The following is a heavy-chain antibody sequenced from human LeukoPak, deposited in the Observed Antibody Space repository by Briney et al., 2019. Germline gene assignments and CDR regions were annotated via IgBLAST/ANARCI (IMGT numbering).Heavy chain of an antibody. D-gene: IGHD3-22*01. V-gene: IGHV4-31*03. CDR3: ARKDYDTGYAFDI. J-gene: IGHJ3*02. CDR2: IYYSGST. CDR1: GGSISSGGYY. Sequence: SQTLSLTCTVSGGSISSGGYYWSWIRQHPGKGLEWIGYIYYSGSTYYNPSLKSRVTISVDTSKNQFSLKLSSVTAADTALYYCARKDYDTGYAFDIWGQGTMVTVSS.